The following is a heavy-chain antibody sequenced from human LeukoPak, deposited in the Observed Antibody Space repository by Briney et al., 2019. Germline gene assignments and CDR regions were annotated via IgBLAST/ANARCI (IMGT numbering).Heavy chain of an antibody. Sequence: SETLSLTCAVSGGTFSGYYWSWIRQPPGKGLEWIGEINHSGSTKYNPSLKSRVTISVDTSKNQFSLKLSSVTAADTAVYYCARGLGDYYDSSGDDYWGQGTLVTVSS. CDR3: ARGLGDYYDSSGDDY. D-gene: IGHD3-22*01. V-gene: IGHV4-34*01. J-gene: IGHJ4*02. CDR1: GGTFSGYY. CDR2: INHSGST.